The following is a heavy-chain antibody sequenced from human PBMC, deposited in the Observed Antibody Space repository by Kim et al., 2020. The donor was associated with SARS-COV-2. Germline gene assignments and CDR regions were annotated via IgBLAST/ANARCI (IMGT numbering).Heavy chain of an antibody. CDR2: INPSGGST. J-gene: IGHJ6*02. CDR1: GYTFTSYY. V-gene: IGHV1-46*03. CDR3: ARGGVVVVAATLFGGYYYGMDV. Sequence: ASVKVSCKASGYTFTSYYMHWVRQAPGQGLEWMGIINPSGGSTSYAQKFQGRVTMTRDTSTSTVYMELSSLRSEDTAVYYCARGGVVVVAATLFGGYYYGMDVWGQGTTVTVSS. D-gene: IGHD2-15*01.